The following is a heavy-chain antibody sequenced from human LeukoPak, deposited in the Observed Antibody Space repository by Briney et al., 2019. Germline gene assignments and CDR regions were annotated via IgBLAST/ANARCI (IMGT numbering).Heavy chain of an antibody. J-gene: IGHJ1*01. Sequence: PSETLSLTCTVSGGSISGYYWSWIQQPPGKGLEWIGYINYSGSTNYNPSLKSRVTISVDTSKKNQFSLKLSSVTAADTAVYYCARGVSYYDSSGYYNEYFQHWGQGTLVTVSS. CDR3: ARGVSYYDSSGYYNEYFQH. D-gene: IGHD3-22*01. CDR1: GGSISGYY. V-gene: IGHV4-59*08. CDR2: INYSGST.